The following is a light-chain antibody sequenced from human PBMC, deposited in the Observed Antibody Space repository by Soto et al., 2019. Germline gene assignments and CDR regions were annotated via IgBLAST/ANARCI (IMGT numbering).Light chain of an antibody. V-gene: IGLV1-44*01. Sequence: QSVLTQPPSLSGTPGQRVTISCSGSTSNIAGNTVHWYQHLPETAPTLLIYIDDQRPSGVPDRFSGSKSGTSASLASRGLQSEDEADYYGSTWDDSPNAAVFGVGTQLTVL. J-gene: IGLJ7*01. CDR1: TSNIAGNT. CDR2: IDD. CDR3: STWDDSPNAAV.